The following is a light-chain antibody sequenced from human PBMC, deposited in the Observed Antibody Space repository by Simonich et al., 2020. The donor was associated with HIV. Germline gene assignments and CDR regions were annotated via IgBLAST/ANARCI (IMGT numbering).Light chain of an antibody. J-gene: IGKJ4*01. Sequence: IVMTQSPATLSVSSGERATLSCRAIQSVSSNLAWYQQKPGQAPRLLLYGASTKATGTPARFRGSGSGTDFTLTISSMQSEDFAVYYGQQYSTWPTFGGGTKVEIK. V-gene: IGKV3-15*01. CDR1: QSVSSN. CDR2: GAS. CDR3: QQYSTWPT.